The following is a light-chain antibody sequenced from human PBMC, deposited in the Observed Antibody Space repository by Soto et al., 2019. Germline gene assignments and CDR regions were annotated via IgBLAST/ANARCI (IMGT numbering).Light chain of an antibody. CDR2: GAS. CDR1: QRISSN. J-gene: IGKJ2*01. Sequence: EIVMTQSPATLSVSPGERATLYCKASQRISSNLAWYQQKPGQPPRLLIYGASTRANGIPARFSGSGSGTEFTLTISGLQSEDFALYYCQQYNIWPPYTFGQGTKLEIK. CDR3: QQYNIWPPYT. V-gene: IGKV3-15*01.